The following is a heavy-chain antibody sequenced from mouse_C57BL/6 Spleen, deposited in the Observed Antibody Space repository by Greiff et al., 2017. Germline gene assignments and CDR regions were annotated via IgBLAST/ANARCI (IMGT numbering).Heavy chain of an antibody. CDR2: IYPGDGDT. CDR1: GYAFSSSW. J-gene: IGHJ1*03. Sequence: QVQLKESGPELVKPGASVKISCKASGYAFSSSWMNWVKQRPGKGLEWIGRIYPGDGDTNYNGKFKGKATLTADKSSSTAYMQLSSLTSEDSAAYFCARDGAYGYDVDWYFDVWGTGTTVTVSS. D-gene: IGHD2-2*01. CDR3: ARDGAYGYDVDWYFDV. V-gene: IGHV1-82*01.